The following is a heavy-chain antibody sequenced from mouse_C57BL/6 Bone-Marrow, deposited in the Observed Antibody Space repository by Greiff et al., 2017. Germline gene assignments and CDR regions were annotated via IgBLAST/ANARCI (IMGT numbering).Heavy chain of an antibody. CDR1: GFNIKDDY. CDR2: IDPENGDT. D-gene: IGHD4-1*01. CDR3: TLANWDDY. V-gene: IGHV14-4*01. Sequence: VQLQQSGAELVRPGASVKLSCTASGFNIKDDYMHWVKQRPEQGLEWIGWIDPENGDTEYASKFQGKATITADTSSNTAYLQLSSLTSEDTAVYYCTLANWDDYWGQGTTLPVPS. J-gene: IGHJ2*01.